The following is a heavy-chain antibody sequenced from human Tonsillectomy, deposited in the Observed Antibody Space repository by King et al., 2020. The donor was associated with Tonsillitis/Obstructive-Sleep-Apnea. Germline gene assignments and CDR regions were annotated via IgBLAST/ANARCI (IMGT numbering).Heavy chain of an antibody. D-gene: IGHD2-2*01. CDR3: ARYLSYCINTPFYYYMDV. CDR2: ISGYNGNT. V-gene: IGHV1-18*01. Sequence: QLVQSGAEVKKPGASVKVSCKASGYTFTSYGISWVRQAPGQGLEWMARISGYNGNTKYAQKLQGRVTMTTHKTTSTAYMEMRSLRSEDTAVYYCARYLSYCINTPFYYYMDVWGQGTTVPVSS. J-gene: IGHJ6*03. CDR1: GYTFTSYG.